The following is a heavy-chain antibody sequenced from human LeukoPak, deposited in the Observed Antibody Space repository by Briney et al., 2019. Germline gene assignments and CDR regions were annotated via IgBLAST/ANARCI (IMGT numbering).Heavy chain of an antibody. CDR1: GFTFNNYW. Sequence: GGSLRLCCAASGFTFNNYWMHWVRQAPGKGLVWVSRISTDGSSTSYADSVKGRFTISRDNAKNTLYLQMNSLRAEDTAVYYCSRDLNGDPPRWGQGTLVTVSS. CDR3: SRDLNGDPPR. J-gene: IGHJ4*02. D-gene: IGHD4-17*01. V-gene: IGHV3-74*01. CDR2: ISTDGSST.